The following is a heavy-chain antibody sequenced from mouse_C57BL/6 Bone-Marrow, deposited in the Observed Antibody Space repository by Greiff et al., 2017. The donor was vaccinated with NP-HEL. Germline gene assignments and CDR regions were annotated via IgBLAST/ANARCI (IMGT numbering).Heavy chain of an antibody. J-gene: IGHJ2*01. V-gene: IGHV1-5*01. CDR2: IYPGNSDT. CDR3: TRHSYYYGSKGFDY. D-gene: IGHD1-1*01. CDR1: GYTFTSYW. Sequence: VQLQQSGTVLARPGASVKMSCKTSGYTFTSYWMHWVKQRPGQGLEWIGAIYPGNSDTSYNQKFKGKATLTAVTSASTAYMELSSLTNEYSAVYYCTRHSYYYGSKGFDYWGQGTTLTVSS.